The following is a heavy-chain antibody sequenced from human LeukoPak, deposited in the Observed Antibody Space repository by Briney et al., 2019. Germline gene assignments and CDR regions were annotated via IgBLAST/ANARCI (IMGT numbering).Heavy chain of an antibody. CDR2: IYYSRTT. D-gene: IGHD2-2*01. J-gene: IGHJ4*02. V-gene: IGHV4-59*01. CDR1: DDSISDYY. CDR3: VRGGCSSTSCPPDY. Sequence: SETLSLTCTVSDDSISDYYRGWIRQPPGQGLEWIGFIYYSRTTSYNPSLTSRVTISVDTSKNQLSLKLSSVTAADTAVYYCVRGGCSSTSCPPDYWGQGTLVTVSS.